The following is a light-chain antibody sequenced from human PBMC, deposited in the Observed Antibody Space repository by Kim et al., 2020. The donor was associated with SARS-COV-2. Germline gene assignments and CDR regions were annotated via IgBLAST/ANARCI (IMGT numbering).Light chain of an antibody. CDR2: RDS. CDR3: QSADISGSIRV. J-gene: IGLJ3*02. V-gene: IGLV3-25*03. CDR1: VLPKQY. Sequence: SYELTQPPSVSVSPGQTARITCSADVLPKQYAYWYQQKPGQAPILMIYRDSEKPLGIPERFSGSSSGTTVTLTISGVQAEDEADYYCQSADISGSIRVFGGGTQLTVL.